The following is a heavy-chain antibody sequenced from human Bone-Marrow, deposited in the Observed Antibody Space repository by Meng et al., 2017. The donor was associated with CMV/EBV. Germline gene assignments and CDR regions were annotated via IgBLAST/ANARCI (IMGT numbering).Heavy chain of an antibody. V-gene: IGHV3-49*04. Sequence: GESLKIACTASGFTFGDYAMSWVRQAPGKGLEWVGFIRSKAYGGTTEYAASVKGRFTISRDDSKSIAYLQMNSLKTEDTAVYYCTRNGDNEGVYFDYWGQGTRVTGSS. CDR3: TRNGDNEGVYFDY. CDR2: IRSKAYGGTT. CDR1: GFTFGDYA. J-gene: IGHJ4*02. D-gene: IGHD4-17*01.